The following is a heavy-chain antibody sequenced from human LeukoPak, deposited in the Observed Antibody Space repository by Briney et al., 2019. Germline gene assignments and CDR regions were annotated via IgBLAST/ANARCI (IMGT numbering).Heavy chain of an antibody. V-gene: IGHV3-7*01. CDR2: IKEDGSEK. J-gene: IGHJ4*02. CDR3: ARAAGWLDY. CDR1: GFTFISYW. D-gene: IGHD6-19*01. Sequence: GGALRLSCAASGFTFISYWMSWVRQAPGKGLEWVANIKEDGSEKYYVDSVKGRFTISRDNAKNSLYLQMNSLRAEDTAVYYCARAAGWLDYWGQGTLVTVSS.